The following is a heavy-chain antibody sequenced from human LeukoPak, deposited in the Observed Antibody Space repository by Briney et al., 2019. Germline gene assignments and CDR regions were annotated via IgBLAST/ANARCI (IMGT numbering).Heavy chain of an antibody. V-gene: IGHV3-30-3*01. D-gene: IGHD6-6*01. J-gene: IGHJ6*02. CDR2: ISYDGSNK. CDR1: GFTFSSYA. Sequence: GGSLRLSCAASGFTFSSYAMPWVRQAPGKGLEWVAVISYDGSNKYYADSVKGRFTISRDNSKNKVYLQMNSLRAEDTAVYYCAGEVHGLSSFYYYYYGMDVWGQGTTVTISS. CDR3: AGEVHGLSSFYYYYYGMDV.